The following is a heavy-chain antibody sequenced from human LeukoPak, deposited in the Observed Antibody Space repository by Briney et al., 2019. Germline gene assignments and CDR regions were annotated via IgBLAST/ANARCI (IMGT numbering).Heavy chain of an antibody. CDR1: GFTVSSNY. CDR3: AREDSGYYDY. D-gene: IGHD1-26*01. V-gene: IGHV3-66*01. J-gene: IGHJ4*02. Sequence: GGSLRLSCAASGFTVSSNYMSWVRQAPGKGLEWVSVIYSGGSTYYADSVKGRFTISRDNSKNTLYLQMNSLRAEDTAVYYRAREDSGYYDYWGQGTLVTVSS. CDR2: IYSGGST.